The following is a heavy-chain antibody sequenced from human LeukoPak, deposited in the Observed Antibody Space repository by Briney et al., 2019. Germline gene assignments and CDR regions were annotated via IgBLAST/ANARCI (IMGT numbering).Heavy chain of an antibody. Sequence: PGGSLRLSRAASGFTFSSYAMSWVRQAPGKGLEWVSAISGSGGSTYYADSVKGRFTISRDNSKNTLYLQMNSLRAEDTAVYYCAKRHSIAATLLLNYMDVWGKGTTVTVSS. D-gene: IGHD6-6*01. V-gene: IGHV3-23*01. CDR1: GFTFSSYA. CDR3: AKRHSIAATLLLNYMDV. CDR2: ISGSGGST. J-gene: IGHJ6*03.